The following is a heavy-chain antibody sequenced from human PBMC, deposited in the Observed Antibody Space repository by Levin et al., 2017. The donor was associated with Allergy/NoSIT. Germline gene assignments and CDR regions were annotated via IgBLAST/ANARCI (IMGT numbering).Heavy chain of an antibody. CDR1: GFTFSSSW. V-gene: IGHV3-7*01. D-gene: IGHD3-16*01. J-gene: IGHJ4*02. Sequence: LSLTCAASGFTFSSSWVTWVRQAPGKGLEWVANIKPDGSETSYVDSVKGRFTISRDNARNSLYLQMNSLRVEDTAVYYCAREDYRSFDFWGQGTLVTVSS. CDR3: AREDYRSFDF. CDR2: IKPDGSET.